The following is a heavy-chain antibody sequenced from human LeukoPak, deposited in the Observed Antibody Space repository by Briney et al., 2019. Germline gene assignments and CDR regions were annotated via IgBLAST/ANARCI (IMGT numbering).Heavy chain of an antibody. Sequence: GESLKISCKGSGYSFTSYWIGGVRQMPGKGLEWMGIIYPVDSDTRYSPSFQGQVTISAHKSISTAYLQWSSLKASDTAMYYCARGAKNYDYGSFSDYWGQGTLVTVSS. CDR3: ARGAKNYDYGSFSDY. J-gene: IGHJ4*02. CDR2: IYPVDSDT. CDR1: GYSFTSYW. D-gene: IGHD3-16*01. V-gene: IGHV5-51*01.